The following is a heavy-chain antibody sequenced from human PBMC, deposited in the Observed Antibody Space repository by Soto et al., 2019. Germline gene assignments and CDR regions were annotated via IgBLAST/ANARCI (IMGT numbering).Heavy chain of an antibody. Sequence: ASVKVSCKASGFTFTSSAVQWVRQSRGQRLEWIGWIVVGSGNTNYAQKFQERVTITRDMSTSTAYMELSSLRSEDTAVYYCAADPYYGSGSYGDPWGQGTLVTVSS. J-gene: IGHJ5*02. CDR1: GFTFTSSA. CDR2: IVVGSGNT. CDR3: AADPYYGSGSYGDP. V-gene: IGHV1-58*01. D-gene: IGHD3-10*01.